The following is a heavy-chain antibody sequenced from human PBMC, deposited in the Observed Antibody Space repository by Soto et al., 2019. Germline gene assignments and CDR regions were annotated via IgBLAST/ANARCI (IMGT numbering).Heavy chain of an antibody. V-gene: IGHV3-30*18. CDR1: GFTFSSYG. Sequence: QVQLVESGGGVVQTGRSLRLSCAGSGFTFSSYGMHWVRLAPGKGLEWLAAISHDGISTYYADSVNGRFTISRDDSKNTLYLQMNSLRVEDTAVYYCAKSPWGATGVPCHHWGQGTLVTVSS. D-gene: IGHD1-26*01. CDR3: AKSPWGATGVPCHH. J-gene: IGHJ4*02. CDR2: ISHDGIST.